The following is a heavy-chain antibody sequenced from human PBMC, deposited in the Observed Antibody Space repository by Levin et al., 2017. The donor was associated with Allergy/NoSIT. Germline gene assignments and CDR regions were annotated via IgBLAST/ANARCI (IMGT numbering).Heavy chain of an antibody. CDR1: GFTFSSYT. V-gene: IGHV3-64D*09. Sequence: PGGSLRLSCSASGFTFSSYTMHWVRQAPGKGLEYVSAISSNGGTTYYADSVKGRFAISRDNSKSTLYLQMSSLRAEDTAMYYCVAMVRGVENCFDPWGQGTLVTVSS. D-gene: IGHD3-10*01. CDR3: VAMVRGVENCFDP. J-gene: IGHJ5*02. CDR2: ISSNGGTT.